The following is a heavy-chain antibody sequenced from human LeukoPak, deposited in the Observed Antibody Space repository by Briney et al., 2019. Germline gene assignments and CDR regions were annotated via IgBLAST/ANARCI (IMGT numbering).Heavy chain of an antibody. V-gene: IGHV3-33*06. J-gene: IGHJ4*02. CDR2: IWYDGSNK. CDR3: AKQSAGSAAWYSLHYDF. D-gene: IGHD6-13*01. Sequence: PGRSLRLSCAASGFTFSSYGMHWVRQAPGKGLEWVAVIWYDGSNKYYADSVKGRFTISRDNYKNTLYLQMNGLRAEDTAVYFCAKQSAGSAAWYSLHYDFWGQGTLVTVSS. CDR1: GFTFSSYG.